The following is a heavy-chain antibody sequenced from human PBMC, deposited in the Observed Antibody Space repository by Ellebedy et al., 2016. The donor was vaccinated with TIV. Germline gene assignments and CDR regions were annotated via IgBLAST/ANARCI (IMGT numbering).Heavy chain of an antibody. D-gene: IGHD2/OR15-2a*01. V-gene: IGHV3-7*01. Sequence: PGGSLRLSCAASGYTFSDYWMIWVRQAPGKGLEWVANINPDGSVKAYVDSVKGRFAISRDNAKNSLYLQMNSLRAEDTAVYFCAGPAAIGTKTFNFWGQGTLVTVSS. CDR2: INPDGSVK. J-gene: IGHJ4*02. CDR3: AGPAAIGTKTFNF. CDR1: GYTFSDYW.